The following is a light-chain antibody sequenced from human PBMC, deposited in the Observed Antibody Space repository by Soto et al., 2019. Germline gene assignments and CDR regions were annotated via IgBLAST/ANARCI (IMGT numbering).Light chain of an antibody. J-gene: IGKJ1*01. CDR1: QSVSSSY. CDR3: QQYGSSPPWT. V-gene: IGKV3-20*01. CDR2: GAS. Sequence: EIGLTQSPGTLSLSPGERVTLSCRASQSVSSSYLAWYQHKPGQAPRLLIYGASSRATGIPDRFSGSESGTDFTLTISRLEPEDFAMYYCQQYGSSPPWTFGQGTKVDI.